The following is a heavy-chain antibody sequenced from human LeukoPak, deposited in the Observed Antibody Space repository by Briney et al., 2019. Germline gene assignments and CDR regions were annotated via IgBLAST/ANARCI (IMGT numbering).Heavy chain of an antibody. Sequence: PSETLSLTCAVYGGSFSGYYWSWIRQPPGKGLEWIGEINHSGSTNYNPSLKSRVTISVDTSKNQFSLKLSSVTAADTAVYYCARSRYYGSVRANPPLNYWGQGTLVTVSS. CDR3: ARSRYYGSVRANPPLNY. CDR2: INHSGST. V-gene: IGHV4-34*01. D-gene: IGHD3-10*01. CDR1: GGSFSGYY. J-gene: IGHJ4*02.